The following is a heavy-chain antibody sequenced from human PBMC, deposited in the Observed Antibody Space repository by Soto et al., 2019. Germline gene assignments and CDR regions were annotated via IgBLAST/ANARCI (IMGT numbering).Heavy chain of an antibody. CDR2: INRASIYI. CDR1: GLSLSPYD. J-gene: IGHJ4*02. CDR3: ARRTVTTYHYFDY. Sequence: PWGSLRRSCVASGLSLSPYDMSWVHQAPGKGLEWVSSINRASIYIYYADSVRGRFTISRDNAKNSLYLQMDSLRVEDTAVYYCARRTVTTYHYFDYWGQGTLVTVSS. V-gene: IGHV3-21*01. D-gene: IGHD4-17*01.